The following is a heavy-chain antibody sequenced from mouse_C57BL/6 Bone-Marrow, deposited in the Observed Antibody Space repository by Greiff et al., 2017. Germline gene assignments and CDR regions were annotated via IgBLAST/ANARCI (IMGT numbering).Heavy chain of an antibody. CDR1: GYTFTSYR. V-gene: IGHV1-50*01. Sequence: VQLQQPGAELVKPGASVKLSCTASGYTFTSYRMQWVKQRPGQGLEWIGEIDPSDSYTNYNQKFQGKATLTVDTSSSTAYMQLSRLTSEDSAVYYCARWYDGYYHYAMDYWGQGTSVTVSS. CDR3: ARWYDGYYHYAMDY. CDR2: IDPSDSYT. J-gene: IGHJ4*01. D-gene: IGHD2-3*01.